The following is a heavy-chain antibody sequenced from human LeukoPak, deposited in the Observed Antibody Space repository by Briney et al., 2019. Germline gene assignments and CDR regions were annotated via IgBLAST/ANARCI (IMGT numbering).Heavy chain of an antibody. D-gene: IGHD2-2*01. CDR2: ISSSGGST. Sequence: PGGSLRLSCAASGFTFSRYAMSWVRQAPGKGLEWVSSISSSGGSTYYADSVKGRFTISRDNSKNTLYLQMNSLRAEDTAVYYCATGLGYCSSTSCSLGYWGQGTLVTVSS. J-gene: IGHJ4*02. V-gene: IGHV3-23*01. CDR3: ATGLGYCSSTSCSLGY. CDR1: GFTFSRYA.